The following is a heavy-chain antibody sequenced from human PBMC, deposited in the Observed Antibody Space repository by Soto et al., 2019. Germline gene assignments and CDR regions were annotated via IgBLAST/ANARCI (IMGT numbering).Heavy chain of an antibody. D-gene: IGHD3-3*01. CDR1: GFTFGDYS. V-gene: IGHV3-49*04. J-gene: IGHJ6*02. CDR3: TRDLGAGLRFLEWFNYYYYYYGMDV. Sequence: SLSLSFTASGFTFGDYSVSGVRQAPGKGLEWVGFIRSKAYGGTTEYAASVKGRFTISRDDSKSIAYLQMNSLKTEDTAVYYCTRDLGAGLRFLEWFNYYYYYYGMDVWGQGTTVTVSS. CDR2: IRSKAYGGTT.